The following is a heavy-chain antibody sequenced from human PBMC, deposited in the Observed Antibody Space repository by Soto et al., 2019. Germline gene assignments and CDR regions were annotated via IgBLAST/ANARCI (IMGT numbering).Heavy chain of an antibody. CDR2: IKSKNDGETT. J-gene: IGHJ4*02. V-gene: IGHV3-15*07. CDR1: GFTFANAW. CDR3: ASPERWAPAARCY. D-gene: IGHD6-13*01. Sequence: VQLVESGGGSVEPGGSLRLSCATAGFTFANAWMNWIRQAPGMGLEWVGRIKSKNDGETTDYAAAVKGRFTISRDDAERPVYLEMASLKSEDTAVYYCASPERWAPAARCYWGQGALVTVSS.